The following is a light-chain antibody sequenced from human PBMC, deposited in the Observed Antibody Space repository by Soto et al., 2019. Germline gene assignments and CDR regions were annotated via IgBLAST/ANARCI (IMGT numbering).Light chain of an antibody. Sequence: SYELTQPPSVSVAPGKTATITCGGDNIGSKSVHWYQQKPGQAPVLVIYYDSDRPSGIPERFSGSNSGNTATLTISRVEAGDEADYYCQVWDSSRDYPYVFATGTKRTVL. J-gene: IGLJ1*01. CDR3: QVWDSSRDYPYV. CDR1: NIGSKS. V-gene: IGLV3-21*04. CDR2: YDS.